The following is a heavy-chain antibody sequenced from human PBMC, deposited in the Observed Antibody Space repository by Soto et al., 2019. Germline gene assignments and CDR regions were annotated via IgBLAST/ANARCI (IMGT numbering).Heavy chain of an antibody. V-gene: IGHV1-69*01. CDR3: AKKLGIDPFGTSGLDV. J-gene: IGHJ6*02. D-gene: IGHD7-27*01. CDR1: GGNFITFA. CDR2: IIPISSTT. Sequence: QVELVQSGAEVKKPGSSVKVSCKASGGNFITFAISWVRQAPGQGLEWMGEIIPISSTTKYAHKFQDRVTIPADGSSSTVHMELRSLKSEDTAIYFCAKKLGIDPFGTSGLDVWGQGNTVTVSS.